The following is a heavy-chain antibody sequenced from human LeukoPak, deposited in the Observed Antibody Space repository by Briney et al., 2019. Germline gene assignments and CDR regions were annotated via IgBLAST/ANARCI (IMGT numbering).Heavy chain of an antibody. CDR2: ISSSSSYI. J-gene: IGHJ5*02. Sequence: GGSLRLSCAASGFAFSSYSMNWVRQAPGKGLEWVSSISSSSSYIYYADSVKGRLIISRDNAKNSLYLQMNSLRAEDTAVYYCARVNGFDPWGQGTLVTVSS. CDR3: ARVNGFDP. CDR1: GFAFSSYS. V-gene: IGHV3-21*01.